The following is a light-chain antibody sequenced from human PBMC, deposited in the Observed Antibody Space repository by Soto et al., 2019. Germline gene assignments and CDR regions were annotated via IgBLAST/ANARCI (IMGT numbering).Light chain of an antibody. CDR3: QQNYNTPPYT. CDR2: ATT. CDR1: QTVISY. J-gene: IGKJ2*01. Sequence: DIQLTQSPSSLSSSVGDRVTITCRASQTVISYLNWYQQKPGQAPKLLIYATTHLQSGVLSRFSGSGSGTEFTLTISSLHPEDFATYFCQQNYNTPPYTFGQGTKLEIK. V-gene: IGKV1-39*01.